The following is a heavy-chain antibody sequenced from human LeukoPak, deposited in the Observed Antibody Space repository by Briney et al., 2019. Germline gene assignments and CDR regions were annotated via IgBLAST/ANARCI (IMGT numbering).Heavy chain of an antibody. CDR2: ISLSGGT. CDR3: AKGGPVSGNYYFFDY. J-gene: IGHJ4*02. D-gene: IGHD1-26*01. CDR1: GFTFSDYA. V-gene: IGHV3-23*01. Sequence: PGGSLRLSCAASGFTFSDYAMSWVRQAPGKGLEWVSSISLSGGTYYAESVKGRFTISRDNSKNTLYLQMNSLRAEDTAVYYCAKGGPVSGNYYFFDYWGQGTLVTVSS.